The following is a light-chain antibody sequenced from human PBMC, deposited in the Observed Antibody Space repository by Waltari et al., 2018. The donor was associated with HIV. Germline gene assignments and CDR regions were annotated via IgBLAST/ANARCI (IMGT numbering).Light chain of an antibody. Sequence: QSALTQPRSVSGSPGQSVTISCTGTSSDVRAYNYVSWYQQHPGKAPTLMIYAVSKRPSGVPDRFSGSKSGNTASLTISGLQAEDEADYYCCSYAGSYSLVFGGGTKLTVL. J-gene: IGLJ2*01. CDR3: CSYAGSYSLV. CDR2: AVS. V-gene: IGLV2-11*01. CDR1: SSDVRAYNY.